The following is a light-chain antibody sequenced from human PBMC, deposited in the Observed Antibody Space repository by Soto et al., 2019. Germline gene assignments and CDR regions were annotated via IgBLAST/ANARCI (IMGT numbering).Light chain of an antibody. Sequence: QSALTQPPSASGSPGQSVAISCTGTSSDVGGYNYVSWYQQHPGKAPKLMIYEVNKRPSGVPDRFSGSKSGNTASLTVSGLQAEDEADYYCSSYAGSSNVFGTGTKGTFL. CDR3: SSYAGSSNV. CDR2: EVN. J-gene: IGLJ1*01. V-gene: IGLV2-8*01. CDR1: SSDVGGYNY.